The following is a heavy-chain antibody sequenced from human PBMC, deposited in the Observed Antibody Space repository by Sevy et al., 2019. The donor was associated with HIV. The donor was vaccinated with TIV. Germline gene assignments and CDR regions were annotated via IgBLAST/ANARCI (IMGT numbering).Heavy chain of an antibody. D-gene: IGHD6-13*01. CDR2: SIPMFGTA. CDR1: GRTFSNYA. CDR3: AKSISWYASFDS. V-gene: IGHV1-69*13. J-gene: IGHJ4*02. Sequence: ASVKVSCKASGRTFSNYAISGVRQAPGQGLEGVGGSIPMFGTANYVQKFQGRVTITADESTSTAYMELSSLRSEDTAVYYCAKSISWYASFDSWGQGTLVTVSS.